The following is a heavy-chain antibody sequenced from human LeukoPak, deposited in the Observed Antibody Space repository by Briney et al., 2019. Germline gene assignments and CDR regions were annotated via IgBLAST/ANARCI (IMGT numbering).Heavy chain of an antibody. CDR1: GFTFSNYG. Sequence: GGSLRLSCAASGFTFSNYGMHWVRQAPGKGLEWVAVISYDGSNKYYADSVKGRFTISRDNSKNTLYLQMNSLRAEDTAVYYCARERGRLGVIVVVVAATLYYWGQGTLVTVSS. CDR3: ARERGRLGVIVVVVAATLYY. J-gene: IGHJ4*02. D-gene: IGHD2-15*01. V-gene: IGHV3-30*19. CDR2: ISYDGSNK.